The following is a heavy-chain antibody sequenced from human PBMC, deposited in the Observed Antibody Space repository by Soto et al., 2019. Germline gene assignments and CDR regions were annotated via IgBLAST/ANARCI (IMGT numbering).Heavy chain of an antibody. CDR1: GYTFMSYG. Sequence: ASVKVSCKASGYTFMSYGIHWVRQAPGQGLEWMGWISVYKGNTNYAQKLQDRVTMTTDTSTSTAYMELRGLRSDDTAVYFCARDQTLYAIGGDYWFDPWGQGTLVTVSS. D-gene: IGHD2-8*01. CDR2: ISVYKGNT. J-gene: IGHJ5*02. CDR3: ARDQTLYAIGGDYWFDP. V-gene: IGHV1-18*01.